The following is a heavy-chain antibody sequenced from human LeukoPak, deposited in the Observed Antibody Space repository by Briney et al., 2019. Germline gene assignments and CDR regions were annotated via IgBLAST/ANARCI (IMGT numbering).Heavy chain of an antibody. CDR2: IYSGGST. CDR1: GFTVSSNY. Sequence: GGSLRLSCAASGFTVSSNYMSWVRQAPGKGLEWVSVIYSGGSTYYADSVKGRFTISRDNSKNTLYLQMNSLRAEDTAVYYCARRVYGDYPFDYWVGGTVVSVCS. J-gene: IGHJ4*02. D-gene: IGHD4-17*01. CDR3: ARRVYGDYPFDY. V-gene: IGHV3-53*01.